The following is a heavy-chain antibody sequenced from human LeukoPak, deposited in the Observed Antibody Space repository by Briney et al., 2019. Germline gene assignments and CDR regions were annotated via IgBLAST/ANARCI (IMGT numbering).Heavy chain of an antibody. CDR1: GGSISSGGYS. Sequence: SGTLSLTCAVSGGSISSGGYSWSWIRQPPGKGLEWIGYIYHSGSTYYNPSLKSRVTISVDRSKNQFSLKLSSVTAADTAVYYCARDRSGSSPDVWGQGTTVTVSS. CDR2: IYHSGST. J-gene: IGHJ6*02. D-gene: IGHD1-26*01. V-gene: IGHV4-30-2*01. CDR3: ARDRSGSSPDV.